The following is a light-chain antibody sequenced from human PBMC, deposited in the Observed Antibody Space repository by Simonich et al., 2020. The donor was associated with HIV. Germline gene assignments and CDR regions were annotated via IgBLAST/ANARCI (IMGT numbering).Light chain of an antibody. CDR3: QQYYSTPPT. Sequence: DIVMTQSPDSLAVSLGERATVNCRSSRGVLYRSNNKTYLAWYQQKPGQPPKLLIYWASTRESGVPDRFSASGSGTDFTLTISSLQAEDVAIYYCQQYYSTPPTFGQGTKVEIK. CDR2: WAS. V-gene: IGKV4-1*01. CDR1: RGVLYRSNNKTY. J-gene: IGKJ1*01.